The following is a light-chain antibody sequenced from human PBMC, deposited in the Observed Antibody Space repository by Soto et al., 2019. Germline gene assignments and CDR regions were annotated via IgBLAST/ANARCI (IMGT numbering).Light chain of an antibody. J-gene: IGKJ1*01. Sequence: EIVMTQSPATLSVSPGESATLSCRASQRISTNLAWYQHKRGQAPRLLIYGASTRATGIPARFSGSGSGTEFTLTISSLQPDDFATYYCQQYNSYSFGQGTKV. V-gene: IGKV3D-15*01. CDR1: QRISTN. CDR2: GAS. CDR3: QQYNSYS.